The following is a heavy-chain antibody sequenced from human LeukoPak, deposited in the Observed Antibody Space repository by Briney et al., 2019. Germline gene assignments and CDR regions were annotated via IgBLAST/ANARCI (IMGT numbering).Heavy chain of an antibody. D-gene: IGHD4-17*01. CDR2: IYYSGST. J-gene: IGHJ4*02. Sequence: SETLSLTCTVSGDSITSYYWSWIRQPPGKGLEWIGSIYYSGSTNYNPSLKSRVTISVDTSNNQFSLKLSSVTAADTAVYYCARATTLTGYCFDYWGQGTLVTVSS. CDR1: GDSITSYY. CDR3: ARATTLTGYCFDY. V-gene: IGHV4-59*08.